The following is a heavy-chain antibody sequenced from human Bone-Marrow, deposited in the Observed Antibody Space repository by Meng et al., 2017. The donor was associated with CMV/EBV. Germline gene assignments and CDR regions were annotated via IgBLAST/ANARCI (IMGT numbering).Heavy chain of an antibody. CDR3: ARGRVGTAITGTGGGMDV. Sequence: ASVKVSCKASGYTFTSYYMHWVRQAPGQGLEWMGIINPSGGSTSYAQKFQGRVTMTRDTSTSTVYMELSSLRSEDTAVYYCARGRVGTAITGTGGGMDVWGQGTTVTVSS. D-gene: IGHD1-7*01. CDR1: GYTFTSYY. CDR2: INPSGGST. J-gene: IGHJ6*02. V-gene: IGHV1-46*01.